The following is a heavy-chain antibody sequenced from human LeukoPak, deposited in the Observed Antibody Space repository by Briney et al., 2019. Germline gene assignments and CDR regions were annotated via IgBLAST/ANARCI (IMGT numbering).Heavy chain of an antibody. V-gene: IGHV4-4*07. CDR1: GGSISSYY. CDR2: IYTSGST. J-gene: IGHJ5*02. Sequence: SETLPLTCTVSGGSISSYYWSWIRQPAGKGLEWIGRIYTSGSTNYNPSLKSRVTMSVDTSKNQFSLKLSSVTAADTAVYYCARDHGSGWYGGWFDPWGQGTLVTVSS. D-gene: IGHD6-19*01. CDR3: ARDHGSGWYGGWFDP.